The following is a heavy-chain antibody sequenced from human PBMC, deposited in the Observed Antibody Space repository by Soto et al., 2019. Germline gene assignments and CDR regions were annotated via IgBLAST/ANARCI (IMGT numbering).Heavy chain of an antibody. CDR1: GFTFGSYW. V-gene: IGHV3-74*01. J-gene: IGHJ6*02. Sequence: EVQLVESGGGLVQPGGSLRVSCAASGFTFGSYWMNWVRQAPGKGLVWVSRIDSDGSSTTYADSVKGRFTTSRDNAKNTLYLQMSSLRVDVTAVYYCARVRPYGMDVWGQGTTVTVS. CDR3: ARVRPYGMDV. CDR2: IDSDGSST.